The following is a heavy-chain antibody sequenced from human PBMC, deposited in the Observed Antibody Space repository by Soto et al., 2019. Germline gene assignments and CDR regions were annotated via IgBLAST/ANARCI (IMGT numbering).Heavy chain of an antibody. J-gene: IGHJ4*02. D-gene: IGHD6-25*01. CDR3: AKFFVETGSNSGWPWSFHY. CDR1: GFTFSNYA. CDR2: ISGGGGTT. Sequence: EVQLLESGGGLVQPGRSLRLSCAASGFTFSNYAMSWVRQAPGQGLDWVSAISGGGGTTYYANSVKGGFTISRDNSKNTLFLQMNSLRAEDAAVYYCAKFFVETGSNSGWPWSFHYWGQGTLVTVSS. V-gene: IGHV3-23*01.